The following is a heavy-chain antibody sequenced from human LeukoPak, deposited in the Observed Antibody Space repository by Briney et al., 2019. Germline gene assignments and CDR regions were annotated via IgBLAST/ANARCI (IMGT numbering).Heavy chain of an antibody. J-gene: IGHJ5*02. CDR2: IYHSGST. D-gene: IGHD3-16*01. CDR3: AREIWATGIGWFDP. CDR1: GYSISSGYY. Sequence: SETLSLTCTVSGYSISSGYYWGWIRQPPGKGLEWIGSIYHSGSTYYNPSLKSRVTISVDTSKNQFSLKLSSVTAADTAVYYCAREIWATGIGWFDPWGQGTVVTVSS. V-gene: IGHV4-38-2*02.